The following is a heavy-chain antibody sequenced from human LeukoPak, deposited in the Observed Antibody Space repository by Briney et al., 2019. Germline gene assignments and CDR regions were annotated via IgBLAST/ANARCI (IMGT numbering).Heavy chain of an antibody. J-gene: IGHJ4*02. CDR1: GFTFSSYA. Sequence: PGRSLRLSCAASGFTFSSYAMHRVRQAPGKGLEWVAVISYDGSNKYYADSVKGRFTISRDNSKNTLYLQMNSLRAEATAEYYCASSSGWIDYWGQGTLVTVSS. V-gene: IGHV3-30-3*01. D-gene: IGHD6-19*01. CDR2: ISYDGSNK. CDR3: ASSSGWIDY.